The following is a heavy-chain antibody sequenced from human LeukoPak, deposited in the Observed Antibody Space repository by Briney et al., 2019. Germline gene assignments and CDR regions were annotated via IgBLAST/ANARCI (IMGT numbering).Heavy chain of an antibody. Sequence: GASVKVSCKASGYTFTGYYIHWVRQAPGQGLEWMGWINPNSGGTNYAQKFQGRVTMTGDTSISTAYMELSRLRSDDTAVYYCAREGYSSSVAFDIWGQGTMVTVSS. CDR1: GYTFTGYY. CDR2: INPNSGGT. V-gene: IGHV1-2*02. CDR3: AREGYSSSVAFDI. D-gene: IGHD6-13*01. J-gene: IGHJ3*02.